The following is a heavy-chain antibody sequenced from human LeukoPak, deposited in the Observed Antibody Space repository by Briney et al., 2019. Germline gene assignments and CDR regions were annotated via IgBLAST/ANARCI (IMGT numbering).Heavy chain of an antibody. CDR3: PRNLASIAAAGDFDY. CDR2: IYSGGST. CDR1: GFTVSSNY. V-gene: IGHV3-66*02. J-gene: IGHJ4*02. Sequence: GGSLRLSCAASGFTVSSNYMSWVRQAPGKGLEWVSVIYSGGSTYYADSVKGRFTISRDNSKNTLYLQMNSLRAEDTAVYYCPRNLASIAAAGDFDYWGQETLVTVS. D-gene: IGHD6-13*01.